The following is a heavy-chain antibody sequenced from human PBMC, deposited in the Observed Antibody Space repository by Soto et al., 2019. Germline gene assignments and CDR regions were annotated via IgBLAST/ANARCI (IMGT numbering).Heavy chain of an antibody. V-gene: IGHV4-34*01. CDR1: GGSFSGYY. CDR3: ARSMYSTSAQLYYGMDV. Sequence: KPSETLSLTCAVYGGSFSGYYWSWIRQPPGKGLEWIGSMYHSGITYYNLSLKSRVTISMDTSKNQLTLKMSSATAADTAVYYCARSMYSTSAQLYYGMDVWGQGTTVTVSS. CDR2: MYHSGIT. J-gene: IGHJ6*02. D-gene: IGHD6-6*01.